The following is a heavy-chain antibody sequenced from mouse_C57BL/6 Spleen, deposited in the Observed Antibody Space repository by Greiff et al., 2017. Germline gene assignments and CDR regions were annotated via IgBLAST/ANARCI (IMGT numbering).Heavy chain of an antibody. CDR3: AIYYDYDDYAMDY. CDR2: INPSTGGT. J-gene: IGHJ4*01. CDR1: GYSFTGYY. D-gene: IGHD2-4*01. V-gene: IGHV1-42*01. Sequence: VQLKESGPELVKPGASVKISCKASGYSFTGYYMNWVKQSPEKSLEWIGEINPSTGGTTYNQKFKAKATLTVDKSSSTAYMQLKSLTSEDSAVYYCAIYYDYDDYAMDYWGQGTSVTVSS.